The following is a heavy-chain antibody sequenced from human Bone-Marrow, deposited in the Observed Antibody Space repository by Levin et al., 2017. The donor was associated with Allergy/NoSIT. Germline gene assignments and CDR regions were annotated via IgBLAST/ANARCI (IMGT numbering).Heavy chain of an antibody. Sequence: GGSLRLSCAASGFTFTSYAMSWVRQAPGKGLEWVSAISGSGGSTYYADSVKGRFTISRDNSKNTLYLQMNSLRAEDTAVYYCAKDRYYDSWRDAFDIWGQGTMVTVSS. CDR2: ISGSGGST. J-gene: IGHJ3*02. V-gene: IGHV3-23*01. CDR1: GFTFTSYA. D-gene: IGHD3-22*01. CDR3: AKDRYYDSWRDAFDI.